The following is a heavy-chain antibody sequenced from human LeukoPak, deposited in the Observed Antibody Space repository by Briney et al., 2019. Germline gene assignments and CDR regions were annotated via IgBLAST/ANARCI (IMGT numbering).Heavy chain of an antibody. D-gene: IGHD3-3*01. V-gene: IGHV1-69*13. CDR1: GGTFSSYA. CDR3: ARDLTPYDFWSGYQLYYYYYGMDV. Sequence: ASVKVSCKASGGTFSSYAISWVRQAPGQGLEWMGGIIPIFGTANYAQKFQGRVTITADESTSTAYMELSSLRSEDTAVYYCARDLTPYDFWSGYQLYYYYYGMDVWGQGTTVTVSS. CDR2: IIPIFGTA. J-gene: IGHJ6*02.